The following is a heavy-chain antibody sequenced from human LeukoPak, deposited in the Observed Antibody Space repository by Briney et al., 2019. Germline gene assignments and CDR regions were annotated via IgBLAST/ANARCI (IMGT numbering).Heavy chain of an antibody. Sequence: GGSLRLSCAASGFTLNSYLMSWVRQAPGRGLGWVANIKKDGSEENYLDSVKGRFTVSRDNAKNSLNLQMNSLRGEDTAVYYCARSNPNRNALDLWGQGTMVTISS. V-gene: IGHV3-7*01. CDR1: GFTLNSYL. CDR3: ARSNPNRNALDL. CDR2: IKKDGSEE. J-gene: IGHJ3*01. D-gene: IGHD1-14*01.